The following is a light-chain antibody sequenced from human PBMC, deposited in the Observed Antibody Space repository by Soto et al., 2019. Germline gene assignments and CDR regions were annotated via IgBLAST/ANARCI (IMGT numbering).Light chain of an antibody. J-gene: IGKJ4*02. CDR2: DVS. V-gene: IGKV1-5*01. Sequence: DIQMNQSPSTLSASMGDRVTITCRASQNIERWLAWYQQKPGKAPKLLLYDVSSLESGVPSRFSGSGSATEFILTINGLQPDDFATYYCQQYNSYPWTFGGGSKVAIK. CDR3: QQYNSYPWT. CDR1: QNIERW.